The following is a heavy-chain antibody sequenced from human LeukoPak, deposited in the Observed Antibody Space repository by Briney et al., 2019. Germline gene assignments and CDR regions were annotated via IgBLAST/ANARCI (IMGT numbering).Heavy chain of an antibody. J-gene: IGHJ5*02. CDR1: GYSISSGYY. D-gene: IGHD3-10*01. CDR3: ASRVYYYGSGSYYSWFDL. CDR2: IYHSGST. V-gene: IGHV4-38-2*01. Sequence: SETLSLTCAVSGYSISSGYYWGWIRQPPGKGLEWIGSIYHSGSTYYNPSLKSRVTISVDTSKNQFSLKLSSVTAADTAVYYCASRVYYYGSGSYYSWFDLWGQGTLVTVSS.